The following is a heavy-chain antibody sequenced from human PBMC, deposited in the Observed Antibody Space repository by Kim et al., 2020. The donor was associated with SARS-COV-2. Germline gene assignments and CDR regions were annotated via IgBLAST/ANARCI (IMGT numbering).Heavy chain of an antibody. V-gene: IGHV4-34*01. CDR2: INHSGST. D-gene: IGHD6-13*01. Sequence: SETLSLTCAVYGGSFSGYYWSWIRQPPGKGLEWIGEINHSGSTNYNPSLKSRVTISVDTSKNQFSLKLSSVTAADTAVYYCARGWTGIAAATGMDVWGQGTTVTVSS. CDR1: GGSFSGYY. J-gene: IGHJ6*02. CDR3: ARGWTGIAAATGMDV.